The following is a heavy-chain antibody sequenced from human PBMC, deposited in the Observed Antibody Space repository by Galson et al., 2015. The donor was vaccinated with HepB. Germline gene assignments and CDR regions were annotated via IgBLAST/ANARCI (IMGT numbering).Heavy chain of an antibody. CDR2: THPGDSDT. D-gene: IGHD2/OR15-2a*01. CDR3: ARFPGPGNMHYSYGMDV. CDR1: GYSFTRHW. V-gene: IGHV5-51*01. Sequence: QSGAEVKKPGESLKISCKASGYSFTRHWIGWVRQMPGKGLEWMGFTHPGDSDTRYSPSFQGRVTISTDKSISTAYLHWSSLKASDTAIYYCARFPGPGNMHYSYGMDVWGQGTTVTVSS. J-gene: IGHJ6*02.